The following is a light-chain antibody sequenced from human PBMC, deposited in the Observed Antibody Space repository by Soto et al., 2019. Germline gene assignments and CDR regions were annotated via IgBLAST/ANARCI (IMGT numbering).Light chain of an antibody. V-gene: IGKV3-15*01. CDR2: GAS. J-gene: IGKJ1*01. CDR3: QHYNNWPPWT. Sequence: EIVMTQSPATLSVSPGERATFSCRASQSVSSNLAWYQQKPGQAPRLLIYGASIRATGIPARFSGSGSGTEFTLTISSLQSEDFADYYCQHYNNWPPWTFGQGTKVDIK. CDR1: QSVSSN.